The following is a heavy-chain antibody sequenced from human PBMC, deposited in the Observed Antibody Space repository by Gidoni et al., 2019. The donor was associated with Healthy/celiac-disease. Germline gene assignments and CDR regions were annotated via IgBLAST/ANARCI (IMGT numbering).Heavy chain of an antibody. J-gene: IGHJ3*02. Sequence: EVQLVQSGAEVKKPGESLKISCKGSGYSFTTYWIGWVRQMPGKGLEWMGIIYPGDSDTRYSPSFQGQVTISADKSISTAYLQWSSLRASDTAMYYCARPQYYYASRGAFDIWGQGTMVTVSS. CDR3: ARPQYYYASRGAFDI. D-gene: IGHD3-22*01. V-gene: IGHV5-51*01. CDR2: IYPGDSDT. CDR1: GYSFTTYW.